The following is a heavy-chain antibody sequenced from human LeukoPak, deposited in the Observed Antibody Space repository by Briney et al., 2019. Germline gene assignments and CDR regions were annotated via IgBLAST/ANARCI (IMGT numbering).Heavy chain of an antibody. J-gene: IGHJ4*02. CDR2: ISGSGGST. CDR3: AAIPQVGATDY. CDR1: GFTFGDYA. D-gene: IGHD1-26*01. Sequence: GGSLRLSCTASGFTFGDYAMSWFRQAPGKGLEWVSAISGSGGSTYYADSVKGRFTISRDNSKNTLYLQMNSLRAEDTAVYYCAAIPQVGATDYWGQGTLVTVSS. V-gene: IGHV3-23*01.